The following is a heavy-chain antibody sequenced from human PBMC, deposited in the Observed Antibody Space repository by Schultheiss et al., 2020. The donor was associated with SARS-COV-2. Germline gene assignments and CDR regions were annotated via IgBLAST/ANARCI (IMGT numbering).Heavy chain of an antibody. D-gene: IGHD1-14*01. CDR1: GGSISSGSYF. CDR2: VYTSGST. V-gene: IGHV4-61*02. Sequence: SETLSLTCTVSGGSISSGSYFWNWIRQPAGKGLEWIGRVYTSGSTKYSPSLKSRVTISVDTSKNQFSLKLNSVTAADTAVYYCAREPASGLHWYFDLWGRGTLVTVSS. J-gene: IGHJ2*01. CDR3: AREPASGLHWYFDL.